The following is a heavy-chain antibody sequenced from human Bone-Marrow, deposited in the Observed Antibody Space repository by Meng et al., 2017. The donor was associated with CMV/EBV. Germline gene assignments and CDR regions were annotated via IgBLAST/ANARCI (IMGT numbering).Heavy chain of an antibody. CDR3: ARVPYCSGGSCSPYYYYYGMDV. Sequence: SETLSLTCAVYGESFSGYYWSWIRQLPGKGLEWIGGINHSGRTNYNPSLKSRVTIPVDTYKNQFSLKLSSVTAADTVVYYCARVPYCSGGSCSPYYYYYGMDVWGQGTMVTVSS. D-gene: IGHD2-15*01. J-gene: IGHJ6*01. V-gene: IGHV4-34*01. CDR1: GESFSGYY. CDR2: INHSGRT.